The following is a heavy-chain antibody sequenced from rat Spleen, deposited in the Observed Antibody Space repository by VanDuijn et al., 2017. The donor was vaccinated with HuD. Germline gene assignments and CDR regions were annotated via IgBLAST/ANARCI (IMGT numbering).Heavy chain of an antibody. D-gene: IGHD1-2*01. CDR1: GFTFNNYW. CDR2: ISSGGGGT. Sequence: EVQLVESGGGLVQPGRSLKLSCVASGFTFNNYWMTWIRQAPGKGLEWVASISSGGGGTYYPDSVKGRFTISRDNAKSTLFLQMDSLRSEDTATYFCATHGTMAARSGYYFDYWGQGTLVTASS. J-gene: IGHJ3*01. CDR3: ATHGTMAARSGYYFDY. V-gene: IGHV5-31*01.